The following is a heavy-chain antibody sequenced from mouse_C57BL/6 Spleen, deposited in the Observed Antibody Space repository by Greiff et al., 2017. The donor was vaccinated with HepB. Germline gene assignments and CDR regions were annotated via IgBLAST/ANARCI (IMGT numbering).Heavy chain of an antibody. D-gene: IGHD1-1*01. CDR2: ISDGGSYT. Sequence: EVHLVESGGGLVKPGGSLKLSCAASGFTFSSYAMSWVRQTPEKRLEWVATISDGGSYTYYPDNVKGRFTISRDNAKNNLYLQMSHLKSEDTAMYYCASPTTVVAPFAYWGQGTLVTVSA. CDR3: ASPTTVVAPFAY. CDR1: GFTFSSYA. J-gene: IGHJ3*01. V-gene: IGHV5-4*01.